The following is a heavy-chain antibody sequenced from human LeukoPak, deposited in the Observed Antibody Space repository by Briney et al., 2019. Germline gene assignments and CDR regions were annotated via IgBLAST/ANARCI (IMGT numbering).Heavy chain of an antibody. CDR1: GGSISSGGYS. Sequence: SEALSLTCAVSGGSISSGGYSWSWIRQPPGKGLEWIGEINHSGSTNYNPSLKSRVTISVDTSKNQFSLKLSSVTAADTAVYYCARWGTYYGYIKTGSFDYWGQGTLVTVSS. CDR3: ARWGTYYGYIKTGSFDY. D-gene: IGHD3-10*01. V-gene: IGHV4-34*01. J-gene: IGHJ4*02. CDR2: INHSGST.